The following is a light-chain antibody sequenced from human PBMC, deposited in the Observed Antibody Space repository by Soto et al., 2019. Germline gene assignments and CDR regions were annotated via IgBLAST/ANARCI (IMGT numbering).Light chain of an antibody. CDR2: KAS. J-gene: IGKJ1*01. CDR3: QQYNTSRT. Sequence: DIQMTQSPSTLSASAGDRVTITCRASQNINIWLAWYQQQPGKAPKLLIYKASSLQDGVPSRFSGSGSGTEFTLTINSLQPDDFATYYCQQYNTSRTFGQGTKVEIK. CDR1: QNINIW. V-gene: IGKV1-5*03.